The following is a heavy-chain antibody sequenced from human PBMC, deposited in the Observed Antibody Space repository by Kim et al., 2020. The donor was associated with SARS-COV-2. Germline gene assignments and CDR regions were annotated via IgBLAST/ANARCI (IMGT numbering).Heavy chain of an antibody. CDR3: ARDDYGGNSFVDALDL. D-gene: IGHD4-17*01. V-gene: IGHV3-74*01. CDR2: ISSDGSIT. CDR1: RFTFNNYW. Sequence: GGSLRLSCAVSRFTFNNYWINWVRHAPGKGLVWVSRISSDGSITNYADSVKGRFTISRDNANNSLYLQMNSLRAEDTAIYYCARDDYGGNSFVDALDLWGQGTMVTVSS. J-gene: IGHJ3*01.